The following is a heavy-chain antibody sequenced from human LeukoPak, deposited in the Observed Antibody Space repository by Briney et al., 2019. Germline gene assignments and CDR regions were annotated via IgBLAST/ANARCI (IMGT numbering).Heavy chain of an antibody. CDR1: GGSFSGYY. V-gene: IGHV4-34*01. CDR2: INHSGST. J-gene: IGHJ5*02. CDR3: ARARLYCSGGSCYFWFDP. Sequence: PSETLSLTCAVYGGSFSGYYWSWIRQPPGKGLEWIGEINHSGSTNYNPSLKSRVTISVDTSKNQFSLKLSSVTAADTAVYYCARARLYCSGGSCYFWFDPWGQGTLVTVSS. D-gene: IGHD2-15*01.